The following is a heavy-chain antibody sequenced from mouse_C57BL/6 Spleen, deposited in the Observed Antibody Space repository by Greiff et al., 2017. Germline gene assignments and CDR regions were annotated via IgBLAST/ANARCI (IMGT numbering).Heavy chain of an antibody. CDR1: YTFSRRVH. CDR3: SEDSAVYYCALYGNYGGYAMDY. CDR2: GQGLEWIG. J-gene: IGHJ4*01. Sequence: QVQLQQSGPELARPWASVKISCQAFYTFSRRVHFAIRDTNYWMQWVKQRPGQGLEWIGAIYPGNGDTSYNQKFKGKATLTADKSSRTAYMQLSSLTSEDSAVYYCALYGNYGGYAMDYWGQGTSVTVSS. D-gene: IGHD2-1*01. V-gene: IGHV1-87*01.